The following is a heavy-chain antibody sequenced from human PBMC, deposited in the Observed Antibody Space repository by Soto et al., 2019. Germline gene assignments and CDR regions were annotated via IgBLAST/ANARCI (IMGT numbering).Heavy chain of an antibody. D-gene: IGHD5-18*01. V-gene: IGHV4-61*01. Sequence: SETLSLTCTVSGDSVSSDSYYWTWIRQPPGKGLEWIGYIYSSGSTKYNASLKSRVTISLDTSSNQFSLRLTSVTAADTAVYYCARSGDSHGFTDYWGQGMMVTVSS. J-gene: IGHJ4*02. CDR3: ARSGDSHGFTDY. CDR2: IYSSGST. CDR1: GDSVSSDSYY.